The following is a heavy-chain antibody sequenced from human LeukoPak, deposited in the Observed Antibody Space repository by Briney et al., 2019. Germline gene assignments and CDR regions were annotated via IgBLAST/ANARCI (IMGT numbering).Heavy chain of an antibody. CDR2: IYSGGST. CDR3: ARAKSSGWYGEFDY. V-gene: IGHV3-66*01. D-gene: IGHD6-19*01. Sequence: GGSLRLSCAASGFTVSSNYMSWVRQAPGKGLEWVSVIYSGGSTYYADSVKGRFTISRDNSKNTLYLQMNSLRAEDTAVYYCARAKSSGWYGEFDYWGQGTLVTVSS. J-gene: IGHJ4*02. CDR1: GFTVSSNY.